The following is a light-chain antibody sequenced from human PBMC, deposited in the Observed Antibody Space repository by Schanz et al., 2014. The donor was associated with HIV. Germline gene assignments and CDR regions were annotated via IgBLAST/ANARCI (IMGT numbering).Light chain of an antibody. J-gene: IGKJ1*01. Sequence: DIQMTQSPSTLSASVGDTVTITCRASQNINRWLAWYQQKAGEVPKLLIYKASTLQSGVPSRFSGSRSGTEFTLTISSLQPDDFATYYCQQYDSSSWTFGLGTKVETK. CDR1: QNINRW. CDR2: KAS. V-gene: IGKV1-5*03. CDR3: QQYDSSSWT.